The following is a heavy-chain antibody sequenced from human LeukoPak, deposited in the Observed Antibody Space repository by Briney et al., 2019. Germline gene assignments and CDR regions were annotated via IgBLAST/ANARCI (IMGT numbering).Heavy chain of an antibody. CDR2: ISGSGGST. V-gene: IGHV3-23*01. D-gene: IGHD3-22*01. CDR3: VKDLPYYYDSSGSY. CDR1: GFTFSSYA. Sequence: GGSLRLSCAASGFTFSSYAMSWVRQAPGKGLEWVSAISGSGGSTYYADSAKDRFNNSRDNSKNTLYLQMNSLRAEDTAVYCCVKDLPYYYDSSGSYWGQGTLVTVSS. J-gene: IGHJ4*02.